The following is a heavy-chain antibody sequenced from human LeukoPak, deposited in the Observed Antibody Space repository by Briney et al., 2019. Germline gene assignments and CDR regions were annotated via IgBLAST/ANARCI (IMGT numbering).Heavy chain of an antibody. D-gene: IGHD3-22*01. CDR3: ASYYYDSSGYDYYFDY. Sequence: SVKVSCKASGGTFSSYAISWVRQAPGQGLEWMGGIIPIFGTANYAQKFQGRVTITADESTSTAYMELSSLRSEDTAVYYRASYYYDSSGYDYYFDYWGQGTLVTVSS. CDR1: GGTFSSYA. CDR2: IIPIFGTA. V-gene: IGHV1-69*13. J-gene: IGHJ4*02.